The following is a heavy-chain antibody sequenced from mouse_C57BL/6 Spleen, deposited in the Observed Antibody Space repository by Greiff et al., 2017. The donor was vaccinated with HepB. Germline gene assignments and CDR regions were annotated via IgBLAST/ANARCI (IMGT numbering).Heavy chain of an antibody. D-gene: IGHD1-1*01. CDR3: ARPPTVPYWYFDV. CDR2: INPYNGGT. V-gene: IGHV1-19*01. CDR1: GYTFTDYY. Sequence: EVQLQQSGPVLVKPGASVKMSCKASGYTFTDYYMNWVKQSHGKSLEWIGVINPYNGGTSYNQKFKGKATLTVDKSSSTAYMELNSLTSEDSAVYYCARPPTVPYWYFDVWGTGTTATVSS. J-gene: IGHJ1*03.